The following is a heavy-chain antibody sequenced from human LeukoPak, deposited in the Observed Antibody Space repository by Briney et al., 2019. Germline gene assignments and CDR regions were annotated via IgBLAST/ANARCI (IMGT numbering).Heavy chain of an antibody. V-gene: IGHV4-30-2*01. J-gene: IGHJ4*02. CDR2: IYHSGST. CDR1: GGSISSGGYS. CDR3: ARRSNYVDY. Sequence: PSETLSLTCAVSGGSISSGGYSWSWIRQPPGKGLEWIGYIYHSGSTYYNPSLKSRVTISVDRSKNQFSLKLSSVTAADTAVYYCARRSNYVDYWGQGTLVTVSS. D-gene: IGHD2-2*01.